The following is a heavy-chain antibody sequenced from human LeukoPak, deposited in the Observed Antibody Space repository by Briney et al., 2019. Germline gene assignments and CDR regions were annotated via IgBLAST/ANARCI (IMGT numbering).Heavy chain of an antibody. CDR3: ARGSYSDSSGYISF. J-gene: IGHJ4*02. V-gene: IGHV1-18*01. Sequence: GASVTVSCKASGYTFTSYGISWVRQAPGQGLEWMGWISAYNGNTNYAQKLQGRVTMTRDTSISTAYMELTSLRSDDTAVYYCARGSYSDSSGYISFWGQGTLVSVSS. CDR2: ISAYNGNT. D-gene: IGHD3-22*01. CDR1: GYTFTSYG.